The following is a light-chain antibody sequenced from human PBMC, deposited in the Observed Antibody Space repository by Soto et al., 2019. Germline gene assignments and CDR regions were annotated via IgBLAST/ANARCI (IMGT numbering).Light chain of an antibody. V-gene: IGLV2-8*01. Sequence: QSALTQPPSASGSPGQSVTISCTGTSSDVGGYNYVSWYQQHPGKAPKLMIYEVSKRPSGVPDRFSGSKSGNTASLTVSGLQAEDEADYYCSSYGGSNNLGDFGTGIKHTVL. CDR2: EVS. CDR3: SSYGGSNNLGD. J-gene: IGLJ1*01. CDR1: SSDVGGYNY.